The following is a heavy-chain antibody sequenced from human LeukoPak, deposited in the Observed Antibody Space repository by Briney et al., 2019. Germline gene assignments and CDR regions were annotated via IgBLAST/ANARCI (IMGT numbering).Heavy chain of an antibody. CDR2: ISADNGNT. D-gene: IGHD3-16*01. J-gene: IGHJ6*02. CDR3: VRGGITTPLNYYYYGMDV. Sequence: ASVKVSCKASGYTFTSYGISWVRQAPGQGLEWMGWISADNGNTYYAQKFRDRVTMTTETSTITAYMELRSRRSDDTAVYYCVRGGITTPLNYYYYGMDVWGQGTTVTVSS. V-gene: IGHV1-18*01. CDR1: GYTFTSYG.